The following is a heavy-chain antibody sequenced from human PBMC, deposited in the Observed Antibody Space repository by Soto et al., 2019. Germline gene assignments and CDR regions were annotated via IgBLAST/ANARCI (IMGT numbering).Heavy chain of an antibody. V-gene: IGHV4-34*01. CDR1: GVSVGGYY. D-gene: IGHD4-17*01. J-gene: IGHJ4*02. CDR3: ARGEVTTGVF. CDR2: INHSGSI. Sequence: SETLSLTCAVYGVSVGGYYWSWVRQPPGKGLEWIGEINHSGSITYAPSLKSRVTMSVDTSKNQFSLRLNSVTAADTAVYYCARGEVTTGVFWGQGTQVTVLS.